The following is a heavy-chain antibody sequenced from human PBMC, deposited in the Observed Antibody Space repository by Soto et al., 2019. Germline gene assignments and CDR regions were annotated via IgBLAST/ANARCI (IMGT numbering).Heavy chain of an antibody. D-gene: IGHD2-2*01. CDR2: IYWDDDK. J-gene: IGHJ4*02. CDR3: AHRRVVPAADPFDY. Sequence: QITLKESGPTLVKPTQTLTLTCTFSGFSLSTSGVGVGWIRQPPGKALEWLALIYWDDDKRYSPSLKSRLTIAKDPSKNQVVLTLTNMDPVDTATYDRAHRRVVPAADPFDYWGQGTLVTVSS. CDR1: GFSLSTSGVG. V-gene: IGHV2-5*02.